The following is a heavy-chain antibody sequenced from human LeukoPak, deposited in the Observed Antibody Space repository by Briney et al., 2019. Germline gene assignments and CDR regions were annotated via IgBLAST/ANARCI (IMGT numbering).Heavy chain of an antibody. V-gene: IGHV3-21*01. J-gene: IGHJ4*02. CDR1: GFTFSSYS. Sequence: GGSLRLSCAASGFTFSSYSMNWVRQAPGKGLEWVSSISSSSSYIYYADSVKGRFTISRDNAKNPLYLQMNSLRAEDTAVYYCARDLNGDYAFDYWGQGTLVTVSS. CDR3: ARDLNGDYAFDY. D-gene: IGHD4-17*01. CDR2: ISSSSSYI.